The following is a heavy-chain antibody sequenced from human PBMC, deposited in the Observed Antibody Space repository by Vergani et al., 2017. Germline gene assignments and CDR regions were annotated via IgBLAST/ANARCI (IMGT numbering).Heavy chain of an antibody. CDR1: GYTFTGYY. D-gene: IGHD6-19*01. V-gene: IGHV5-51*01. J-gene: IGHJ4*02. CDR2: IYTGDSDT. Sequence: VQLVQSGAEVKKPGASVKVSCKASGYTFTGYYMHWVRQMPGKGLEWMGIIYTGDSDTRYSPSFQGQVTISADKSISTAYLQWSSLKASDTAMYYCAGQSSGWYNGLRWGQGTLVTVSS. CDR3: AGQSSGWYNGLR.